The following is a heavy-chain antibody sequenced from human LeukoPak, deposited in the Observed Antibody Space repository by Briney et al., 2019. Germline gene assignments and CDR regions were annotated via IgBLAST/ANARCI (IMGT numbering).Heavy chain of an antibody. J-gene: IGHJ4*01. V-gene: IGHV3-74*01. CDR2: INTDGSST. CDR1: GFTFISYG. CDR3: ARELPREVTLDY. D-gene: IGHD2-21*02. Sequence: GRSLRLSCAVSGFTFISYGMEGVRHAPGEGQACVSRINTDGSSTTYADSVKGRFTIYRDNAKNTLSLHMNSLRAEDTAVYYCARELPREVTLDYWGQGTLVTVCS.